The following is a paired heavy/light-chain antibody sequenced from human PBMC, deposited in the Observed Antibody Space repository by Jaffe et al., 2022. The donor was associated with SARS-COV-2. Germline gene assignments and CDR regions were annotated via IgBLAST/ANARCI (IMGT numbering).Heavy chain of an antibody. J-gene: IGHJ5*02. D-gene: IGHD3-3*01. Sequence: EVQLVESGGGLVQPGGSLRLSCAASGFTFSSYWMSWVRQAPGKGLEWVANIKQDGSEKYYVDSVKGRFTISRDNAKNSLYLQMNSLRAEDTAVYYCARVLGSPDPEVEWWFDPWGQGTLVTVSS. CDR2: IKQDGSEK. CDR3: ARVLGSPDPEVEWWFDP. V-gene: IGHV3-7*01. CDR1: GFTFSSYW.
Light chain of an antibody. CDR2: KDS. V-gene: IGLV3-25*03. CDR3: QSADSSGGV. CDR1: ALPKQY. Sequence: SYELTQPPSVSVSPGQTARITCSADALPKQYAYWYQQKPGQAPVLVIYKDSERPSGIPERFSGSSSGTTVTLTISGVQAEDEADYYCQSADSSGGVFGGGTKLTVL. J-gene: IGLJ3*02.